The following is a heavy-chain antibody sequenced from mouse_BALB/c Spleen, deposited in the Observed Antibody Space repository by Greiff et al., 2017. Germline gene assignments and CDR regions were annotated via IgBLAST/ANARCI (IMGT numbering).Heavy chain of an antibody. CDR2: INPSNGRT. D-gene: IGHD2-3*01. Sequence: VQLQQPGAELVKPGASVKLSCKASGYTFTSYWMHWVKQRPGQGLEWIGEINPSNGRTNYNEKFKSKATLTVDKSSSTAYMQLSSLTSEDSAVYYCARGIYDGYYGAMDYWGQGTSVTVSS. CDR3: ARGIYDGYYGAMDY. V-gene: IGHV1S81*02. J-gene: IGHJ4*01. CDR1: GYTFTSYW.